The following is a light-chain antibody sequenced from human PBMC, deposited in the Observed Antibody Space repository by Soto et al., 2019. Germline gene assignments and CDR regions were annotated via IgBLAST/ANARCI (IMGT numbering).Light chain of an antibody. Sequence: QSALTQPRSVSGSPGQSVTISCTGTSSDVGGYNYVSWYQQHPGKAPKVMIYDVSKRPSGVPDRFSGSKSGNTASLTISGLQAEDEADYYCCSNAVPPYVFGTGTKVTVL. J-gene: IGLJ1*01. CDR2: DVS. CDR1: SSDVGGYNY. V-gene: IGLV2-11*01. CDR3: CSNAVPPYV.